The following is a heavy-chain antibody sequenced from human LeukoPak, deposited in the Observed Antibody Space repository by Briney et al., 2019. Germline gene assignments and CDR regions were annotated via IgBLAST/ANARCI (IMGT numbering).Heavy chain of an antibody. CDR1: GITVSKYW. J-gene: IGHJ6*02. Sequence: GGPLRLSCAVSGITVSKYWMHWVRQVPGKGLVWVSRTHSDGSTTDYADSVKGRFTITRDSAKNTLYLEMNSLRVEDTAVYYCTRDANHYGGMDVWGQGTTVTVSS. CDR2: THSDGSTT. V-gene: IGHV3-74*01. CDR3: TRDANHYGGMDV.